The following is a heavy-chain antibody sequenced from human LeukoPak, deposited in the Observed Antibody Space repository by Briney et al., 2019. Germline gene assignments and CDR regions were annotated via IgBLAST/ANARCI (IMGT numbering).Heavy chain of an antibody. Sequence: GGSLRLSCAASGFTFSSYAMHWVRQAPGKGLEWVSAISGSGSSTYYADSVKGRFTISRDNSKNTLYLQMNSLRAEDTAVYYCAKPKIPAAHFDYWGQGTLVTISS. CDR1: GFTFSSYA. D-gene: IGHD2-2*01. V-gene: IGHV3-23*01. CDR2: ISGSGSST. J-gene: IGHJ4*02. CDR3: AKPKIPAAHFDY.